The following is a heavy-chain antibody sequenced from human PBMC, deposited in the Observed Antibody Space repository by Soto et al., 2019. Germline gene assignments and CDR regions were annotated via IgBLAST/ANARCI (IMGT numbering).Heavy chain of an antibody. CDR1: RGYFVVHA. J-gene: IGHJ5*01. CDR2: INHSGRV. Sequence: PLETQSLSSAVYRGYFVVHAGGWIRQSSGKGLEWIGDINHSGRVNYSPSLKSRVTISLDTSKNQFSLTLSAVTAADTAMYYCSTRAYDTNGYYRFDPWGQGTLVTGAS. D-gene: IGHD3-22*01. CDR3: STRAYDTNGYYRFDP. V-gene: IGHV4-34*01.